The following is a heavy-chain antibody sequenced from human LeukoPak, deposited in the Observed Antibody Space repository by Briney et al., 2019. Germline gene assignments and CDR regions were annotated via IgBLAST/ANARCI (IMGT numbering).Heavy chain of an antibody. J-gene: IGHJ4*02. Sequence: PGGSLRLSCSASGFIFSSFGWHWVRQAPGKGLEYVSAISSNGGRTYYADSVKGRFTISRDNSKNTLYLQMNSLRAEDTAVYSCAKDRGILTGYYDYWGQGTLVTVSS. V-gene: IGHV3-64*04. CDR2: ISSNGGRT. CDR3: AKDRGILTGYYDY. D-gene: IGHD3-9*01. CDR1: GFIFSSFG.